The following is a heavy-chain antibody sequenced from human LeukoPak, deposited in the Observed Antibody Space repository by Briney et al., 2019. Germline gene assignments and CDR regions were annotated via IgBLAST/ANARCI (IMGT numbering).Heavy chain of an antibody. J-gene: IGHJ6*03. Sequence: GGSLRLSCAASGFTVSSNYMSWVRQAPGKGLEWVSVIYSGGSTYYADSVKGRFTISRDNSKNTLYLQMNSLRAEDTAVYYCAKDSYSSGWYYYYYYMDVWGKGTTVTVPS. CDR1: GFTVSSNY. CDR3: AKDSYSSGWYYYYYYMDV. D-gene: IGHD6-19*01. V-gene: IGHV3-53*01. CDR2: IYSGGST.